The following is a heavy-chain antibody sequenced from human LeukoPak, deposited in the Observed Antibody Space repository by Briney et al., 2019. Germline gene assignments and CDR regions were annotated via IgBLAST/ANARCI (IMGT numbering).Heavy chain of an antibody. CDR3: AGRVTGYSSGYVY. J-gene: IGHJ4*02. CDR2: ISGSAGKI. Sequence: GGSLRLSCVASGFTFSNYAMSWVRQAPGKGLDWVSVISGSAGKIRYAGSVKGRFTISRDNSENTVYLQMNNLRAEDTAVYYCAGRVTGYSSGYVYWGQGTLVTVSS. CDR1: GFTFSNYA. D-gene: IGHD5-18*01. V-gene: IGHV3-23*01.